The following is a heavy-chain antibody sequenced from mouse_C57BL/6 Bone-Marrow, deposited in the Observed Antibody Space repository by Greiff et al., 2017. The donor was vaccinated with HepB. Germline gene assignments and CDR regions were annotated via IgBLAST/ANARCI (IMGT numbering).Heavy chain of an antibody. J-gene: IGHJ4*01. CDR2: FHPYNDDT. D-gene: IGHD2-4*01. V-gene: IGHV1-47*01. CDR1: GYTFTTYP. CDR3: ARGDHDGEAMDY. Sequence: QVHVKQSGAELVKPGASVKMSCKASGYTFTTYPIEWMKQNHGKSLEWIGNFHPYNDDTKYNEKFKGKATLTVEKSSSTVYLELSRLTSDDSAVYYCARGDHDGEAMDYWGQGTSVTVSS.